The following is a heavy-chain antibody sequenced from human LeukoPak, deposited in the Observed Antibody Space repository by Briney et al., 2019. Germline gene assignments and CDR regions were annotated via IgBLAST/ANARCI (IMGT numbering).Heavy chain of an antibody. CDR3: ARDTLKRDGYTHDMLYYFDY. Sequence: ASVKVSCKASGYTFTSYYMHWVRQAPGQGLEWMGIINPSGGSTSYAQKFQGRVTMTRDTSTSTVYMELSSLRSEDTAVYYCARDTLKRDGYTHDMLYYFDYWGRGTLVTVSS. D-gene: IGHD5-24*01. V-gene: IGHV1-46*01. CDR2: INPSGGST. J-gene: IGHJ4*02. CDR1: GYTFTSYY.